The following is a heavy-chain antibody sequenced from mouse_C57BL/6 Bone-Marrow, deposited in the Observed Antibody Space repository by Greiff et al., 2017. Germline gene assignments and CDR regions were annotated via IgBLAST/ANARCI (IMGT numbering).Heavy chain of an antibody. Sequence: EVQVVESGGDLVKPGGSLKLSCAASGFTFSSYGMSWVRQTPDKRLEWVATISSGGSYTYYPDSVKGRFTISRDNAKNTLYLQMSSLKSEDTAMYYCARRGTYLRYFDVWGTGTTVTVSS. CDR3: ARRGTYLRYFDV. CDR1: GFTFSSYG. CDR2: ISSGGSYT. V-gene: IGHV5-6*01. J-gene: IGHJ1*03. D-gene: IGHD5-1*01.